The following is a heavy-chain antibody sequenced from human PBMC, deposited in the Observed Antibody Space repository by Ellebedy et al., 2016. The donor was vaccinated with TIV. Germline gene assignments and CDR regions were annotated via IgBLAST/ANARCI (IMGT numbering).Heavy chain of an antibody. V-gene: IGHV6-1*01. CDR2: TYYRSKWYN. Sequence: SQTLSLTCAISGDSVSSKSAAWNWIRQSPSRGLEWLGRTYYRSKWYNYYAVSVKSRISINADISKNQFSLQLNSVTPEDTAVYYCTRDLPGSNYGYAFDLWGQGTLVTVSS. CDR1: GDSVSSKSAA. J-gene: IGHJ5*02. D-gene: IGHD5-18*01. CDR3: TRDLPGSNYGYAFDL.